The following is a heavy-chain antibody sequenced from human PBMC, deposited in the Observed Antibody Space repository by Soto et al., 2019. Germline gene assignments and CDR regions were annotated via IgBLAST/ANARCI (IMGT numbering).Heavy chain of an antibody. CDR1: GFTFTSHN. J-gene: IGHJ4*02. CDR3: ARELSTIIRAYN. CDR2: ISPYDHSF. Sequence: PGGSLRPSCAASGFTFTSHNIYWFRKAPGKGLEWVSSISPYDHSFYYADSVKGRFTVSKDNAKSSVFLQMDSLRAEDTAIYYCARELSTIIRAYNWGQGTLVTVSS. V-gene: IGHV3-21*01. D-gene: IGHD3-10*01.